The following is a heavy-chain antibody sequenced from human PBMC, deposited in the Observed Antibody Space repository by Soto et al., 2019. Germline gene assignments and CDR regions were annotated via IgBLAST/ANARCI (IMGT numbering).Heavy chain of an antibody. Sequence: EVQLVESGGGLVKPGGSLRLSCAASGFTFSSYSMNWVRQAPGKGLEWVSSISSSSSYIYYADSVKGRFTISRDNAKNSLYLQMNSLRAEDTAVYYWARSRGVVVVVAATNLFDYWGQGTLVTVSS. V-gene: IGHV3-21*01. CDR3: ARSRGVVVVVAATNLFDY. CDR1: GFTFSSYS. D-gene: IGHD2-15*01. J-gene: IGHJ4*02. CDR2: ISSSSSYI.